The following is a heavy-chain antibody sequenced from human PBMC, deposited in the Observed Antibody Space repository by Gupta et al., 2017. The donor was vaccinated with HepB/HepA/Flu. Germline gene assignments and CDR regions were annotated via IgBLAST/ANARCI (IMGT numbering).Heavy chain of an antibody. CDR3: ARDRWQWLMDS. D-gene: IGHD6-19*01. J-gene: IGHJ4*02. V-gene: IGHV3-7*01. CDR1: GFTFSSYW. Sequence: EVQLVQSGGGLVQPGGSLRLSCAASGFTFSSYWMTWVRQAPGKGLEWLANIKEDGSEKYHVDSVKGRFTISRDNAKNSLYLHMSALRAEDTAVYYCARDRWQWLMDSWGQGTLVTVSS. CDR2: IKEDGSEK.